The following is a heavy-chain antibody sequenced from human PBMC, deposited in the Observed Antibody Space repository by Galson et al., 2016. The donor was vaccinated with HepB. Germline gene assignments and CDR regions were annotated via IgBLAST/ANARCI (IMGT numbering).Heavy chain of an antibody. CDR3: AAYSPYIEDNLDI. V-gene: IGHV1-58*01. Sequence: SVKVSCKASGFHFANSAVQWVRLTRGQRLEWIGWIVVGGGNTNYTQRLQGRVMFTRDLSTSTAYMELHSLTPEDTAIYYCAAYSPYIEDNLDIWGQGTMVTVSS. CDR1: GFHFANSA. D-gene: IGHD1-26*01. CDR2: IVVGGGNT. J-gene: IGHJ3*01.